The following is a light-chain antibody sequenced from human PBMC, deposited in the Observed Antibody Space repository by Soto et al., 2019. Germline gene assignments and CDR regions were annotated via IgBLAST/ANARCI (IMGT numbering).Light chain of an antibody. V-gene: IGLV2-14*01. Sequence: QSALTQSASVSGYPGQSITISCTGTSSDVGGYNFVSWYQQHPGKAPKVMIYEVSNRPSGVSNRFSGSKSGNTASLTISGLQGEDEADYYCSSYSSNSTPVLFGGGTKLTVL. J-gene: IGLJ2*01. CDR1: SSDVGGYNF. CDR3: SSYSSNSTPVL. CDR2: EVS.